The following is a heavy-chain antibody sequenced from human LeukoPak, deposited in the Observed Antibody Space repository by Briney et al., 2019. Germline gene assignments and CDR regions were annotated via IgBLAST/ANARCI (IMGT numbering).Heavy chain of an antibody. CDR1: GYTFTSYY. J-gene: IGHJ4*02. Sequence: EASVTVSCKVSGYTFTSYYMHWVRQAPGQGLEWMGIINPSGGSTSYAQKVQGRVTMTRDTSTSTVYMELSSLRSEDTAVYYCARESGSGYEGYWGQGTLVTVSS. V-gene: IGHV1-46*01. D-gene: IGHD5-12*01. CDR2: INPSGGST. CDR3: ARESGSGYEGY.